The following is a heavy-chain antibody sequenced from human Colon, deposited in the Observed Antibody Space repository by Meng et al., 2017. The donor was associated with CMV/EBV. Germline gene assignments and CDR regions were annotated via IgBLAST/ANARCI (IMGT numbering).Heavy chain of an antibody. CDR3: AGVAYDYGDRHFTY. CDR2: ISSTGSFI. Sequence: GESLKISCTASGFAFSRYTMNWVRQAPGKGLEWVSSISSTGSFIKYAGSVEGRFAISRDNAKTSVFLQMNSLRAEDTAVYYCAGVAYDYGDRHFTYWGQGALVTVSS. D-gene: IGHD4-17*01. CDR1: GFAFSRYT. V-gene: IGHV3-21*01. J-gene: IGHJ4*02.